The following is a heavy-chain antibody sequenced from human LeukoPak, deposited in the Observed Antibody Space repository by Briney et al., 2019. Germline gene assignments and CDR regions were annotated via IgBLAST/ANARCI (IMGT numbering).Heavy chain of an antibody. CDR2: ISGHGTST. CDR1: GFIFAEPA. V-gene: IGHV3-43*02. J-gene: IGHJ4*02. Sequence: SGGSLRLSYPPDGFIFAEPAIHCVRQAPGKGLEWVSLISGHGTSTYYADSVKGRFTISRDNNKNSLYLQMNSLKTADTALYFYACELYAAYGDYGILHSWGQGTLVTVSS. D-gene: IGHD4-17*01. CDR3: ACELYAAYGDYGILHS.